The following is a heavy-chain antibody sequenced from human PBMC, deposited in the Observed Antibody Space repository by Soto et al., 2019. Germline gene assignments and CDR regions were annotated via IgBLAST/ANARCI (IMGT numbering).Heavy chain of an antibody. V-gene: IGHV5-10-1*01. CDR2: IDPSDSYT. D-gene: IGHD2-15*01. J-gene: IGHJ5*02. CDR3: ARWGYCSGGSCYGFDP. CDR1: GYSVTSYW. Sequence: GESLKISCKGSGYSVTSYWISWVRQMPGKGLEWMGRIDPSDSYTNYSPSFQGHVTISADKSISTAYLQWSSLKASDTAMYYCARWGYCSGGSCYGFDPWGQGTLVTVSS.